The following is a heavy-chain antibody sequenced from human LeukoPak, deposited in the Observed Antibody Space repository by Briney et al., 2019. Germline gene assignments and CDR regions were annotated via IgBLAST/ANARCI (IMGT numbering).Heavy chain of an antibody. J-gene: IGHJ6*03. CDR2: LNWNGHRT. V-gene: IGHV3-20*04. Sequence: GGSLRLSCAASGFSLGDYGMSWVRQVPGKGLEWVSGLNWNGHRTGYADSVKGRFTISRDNAKTSLYLQMNSLRDEDTALYYCARGGYCSNGVCSDYYMDVWGKGTTVTISS. CDR1: GFSLGDYG. D-gene: IGHD2-8*01. CDR3: ARGGYCSNGVCSDYYMDV.